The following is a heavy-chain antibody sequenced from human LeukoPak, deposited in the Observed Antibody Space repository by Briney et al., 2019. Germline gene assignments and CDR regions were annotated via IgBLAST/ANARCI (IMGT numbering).Heavy chain of an antibody. CDR3: ARDGYRDRTDAFDI. V-gene: IGHV3-48*03. CDR1: GFTFSSYE. J-gene: IGHJ3*02. CDR2: ISSSGSTI. D-gene: IGHD5-18*01. Sequence: PGGSLRLSCAASGFTFSSYEMNWVRQAPGKGLEWVSYISSSGSTIYYADSVKGRFTISRDNAKNSLYLQMNSLRAEDTAVYYCARDGYRDRTDAFDIWGQGTMVTVSS.